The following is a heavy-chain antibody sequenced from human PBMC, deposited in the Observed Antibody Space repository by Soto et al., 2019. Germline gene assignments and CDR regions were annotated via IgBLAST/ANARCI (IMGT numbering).Heavy chain of an antibody. CDR3: ARERPELPPI. CDR1: GGSISSYY. Sequence: QVQLQESGPGLVKPSETLSLTCTVSGGSISSYYWIWIRQPAGKGLEWIWRIYTSGSTNSNPSLKSRVNVSVDTSKNQFSLKLSSVTAADTAVYYCARERPELPPIWGQGTMVTVSS. CDR2: IYTSGST. V-gene: IGHV4-4*07. D-gene: IGHD1-26*01. J-gene: IGHJ3*02.